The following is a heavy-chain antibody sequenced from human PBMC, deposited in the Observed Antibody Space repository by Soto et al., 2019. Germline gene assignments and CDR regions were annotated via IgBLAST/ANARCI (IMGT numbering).Heavy chain of an antibody. J-gene: IGHJ6*02. CDR1: GASISSDDYY. V-gene: IGHV4-30-4*01. Sequence: QVQLQESGPGLVKPSQTLSLTCSISGASISSDDYYWSWFRQPPGQGLEWTGYISYSGSTYYNPSLKRRITISVDTSKTHFSLTLSSVTAADTAVFYCAREVNNYYGMDVWGQGTTVTVSS. CDR3: AREVNNYYGMDV. CDR2: ISYSGST.